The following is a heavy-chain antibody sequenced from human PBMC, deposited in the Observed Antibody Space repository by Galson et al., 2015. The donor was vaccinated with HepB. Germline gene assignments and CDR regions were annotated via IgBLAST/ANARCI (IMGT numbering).Heavy chain of an antibody. Sequence: PALVKPTQTLTLTCTISGFSLSSNGVAVGWVRQPPGQALEWLAMIYWNGDQRYSLSLKSRLTITKDPSKSQGVLRLTTVKPVDTAKYYCVHDSPSASLYYLDYWGQGTPVTVSS. CDR1: GFSLSSNGVA. CDR2: IYWNGDQ. V-gene: IGHV2-5*01. CDR3: VHDSPSASLYYLDY. J-gene: IGHJ4*02.